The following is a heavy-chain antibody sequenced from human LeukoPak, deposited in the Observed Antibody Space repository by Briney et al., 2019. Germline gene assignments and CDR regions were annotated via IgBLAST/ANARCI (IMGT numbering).Heavy chain of an antibody. J-gene: IGHJ2*01. CDR3: ATLNSGGYPWYFSL. CDR1: GYRFTAHY. D-gene: IGHD3-22*01. Sequence: GASVNVSCKASGYRFTAHYIHWVRQAPGQGLEWMGWINPNSGDTNYAQKFQGRVTMTRDTSISTAYMELSRLKSNDTAVYYCATLNSGGYPWYFSLWGRGTLATVSS. CDR2: INPNSGDT. V-gene: IGHV1-2*02.